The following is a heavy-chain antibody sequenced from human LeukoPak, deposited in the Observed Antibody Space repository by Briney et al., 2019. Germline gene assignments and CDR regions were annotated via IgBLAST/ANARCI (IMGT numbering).Heavy chain of an antibody. D-gene: IGHD3-10*01. CDR3: ARGWLGSSLDY. CDR1: GYTFTSYY. V-gene: IGHV1-46*01. CDR2: INPSGGST. J-gene: IGHJ4*02. Sequence: ASVKVSCKASGYTFTSYYMHWVRQAPGQGLEWMGIINPSGGSTSYAQKFQGRVTITRNTSISTAYMELSSLRSEDTAVYYCARGWLGSSLDYWGQGTLVTVSS.